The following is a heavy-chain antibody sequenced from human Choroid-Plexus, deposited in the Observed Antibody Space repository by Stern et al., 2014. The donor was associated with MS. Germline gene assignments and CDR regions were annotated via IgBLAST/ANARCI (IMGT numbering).Heavy chain of an antibody. CDR3: ARDQRGITIFGVVTDYYYLGMDV. CDR1: GYIFTGYY. Sequence: QVQLVQSGAEVKKPGASVKVSCKTSGYIFTGYYIHWVRQAPGQGLEWMAWINPNTGGTKYAQKFQGRVTMSRDTSISTAYVELSSLTSDVTAVYYCARDQRGITIFGVVTDYYYLGMDVWGQGTTVTVSS. V-gene: IGHV1-2*02. D-gene: IGHD3-3*01. CDR2: INPNTGGT. J-gene: IGHJ6*02.